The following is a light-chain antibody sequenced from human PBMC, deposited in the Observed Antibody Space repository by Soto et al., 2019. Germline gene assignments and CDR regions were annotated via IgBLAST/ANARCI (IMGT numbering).Light chain of an antibody. CDR3: QQYSDWPT. J-gene: IGKJ5*01. V-gene: IGKV3-15*01. Sequence: ESVMTHSPATLSLSPWERVTLSCRASQSVNSDLAWYQQKPGQAPRLLIYGASIRATGIPARFSGSGSGTDFTLTISSLQSEDFAVYYCQQYSDWPTFGQGTRLEIK. CDR2: GAS. CDR1: QSVNSD.